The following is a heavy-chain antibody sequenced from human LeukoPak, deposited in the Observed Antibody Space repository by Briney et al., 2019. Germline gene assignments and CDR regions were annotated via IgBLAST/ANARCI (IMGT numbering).Heavy chain of an antibody. CDR2: IFHSGIT. CDR1: GYYIDGGYY. V-gene: IGHV4-38-2*02. Sequence: PSETLSLTCTVSGYYIDGGYYWGWIRQSPGKGLEWIGSIFHSGITYYNPSIKSRVTISVDTSKNKYSLKLSSVTAADTAVYYCARALNYYDSSGYSNYGVFDYWGQGILVTVSS. D-gene: IGHD3-22*01. J-gene: IGHJ4*02. CDR3: ARALNYYDSSGYSNYGVFDY.